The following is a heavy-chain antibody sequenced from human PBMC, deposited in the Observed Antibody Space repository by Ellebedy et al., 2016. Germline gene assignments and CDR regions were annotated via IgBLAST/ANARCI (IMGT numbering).Heavy chain of an antibody. CDR1: GYTFSNYG. Sequence: ASVKVSXXASGYTFSNYGITWVRQAHGQGLEWMGWISAYNGNTNYAQKLQGRVTMTTDTSTSTAYMELRSLRSDDTAVYYCARETAVVVMNYYYAMDVWGQGTTVTVSS. CDR3: ARETAVVVMNYYYAMDV. J-gene: IGHJ6*02. D-gene: IGHD3-22*01. CDR2: ISAYNGNT. V-gene: IGHV1-18*01.